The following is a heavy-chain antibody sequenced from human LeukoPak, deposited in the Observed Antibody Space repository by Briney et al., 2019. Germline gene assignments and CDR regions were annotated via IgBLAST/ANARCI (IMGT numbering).Heavy chain of an antibody. V-gene: IGHV4-34*01. CDR3: ARQGQLYGSGGYYFDY. CDR2: INHSGST. D-gene: IGHD3-10*01. Sequence: SETLSLTCAVYGGSFSGYYWSWIRQPPGKGLEWIGEINHSGSTNYNPSLKSRVTISVDTSKNQFSLKLSSVTAADTAVYYCARQGQLYGSGGYYFDYWGQGTLVTVSS. J-gene: IGHJ4*02. CDR1: GGSFSGYY.